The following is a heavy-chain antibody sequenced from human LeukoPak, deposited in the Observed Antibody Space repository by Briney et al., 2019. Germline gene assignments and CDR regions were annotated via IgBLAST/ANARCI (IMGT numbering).Heavy chain of an antibody. CDR3: ARAVYYDSSGYYH. V-gene: IGHV3-30*02. CDR2: IRYDGINK. Sequence: GGSLRLSCSASGFTFSSYGMHWVRQAPGKGLEWVAFIRYDGINKYYAHSVKGRLTISRDNSKNTLYLQMNSLRAEDTAVYYCARAVYYDSSGYYHWGQGTLVTVSS. D-gene: IGHD3-22*01. CDR1: GFTFSSYG. J-gene: IGHJ4*02.